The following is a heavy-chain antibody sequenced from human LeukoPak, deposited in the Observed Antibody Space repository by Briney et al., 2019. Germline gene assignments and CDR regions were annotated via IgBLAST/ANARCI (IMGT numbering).Heavy chain of an antibody. CDR2: ISAYNGNT. CDR3: ARDNLESKGYCSGGSCYPFDY. CDR1: GYTFTSYG. V-gene: IGHV1-18*01. D-gene: IGHD2-15*01. J-gene: IGHJ4*02. Sequence: ASVKVSCNGSGYTFTSYGISWVRQAPGQGLEWMGWISAYNGNTNYAQKLQGRVTMTTDTSTSTAYMELRSLRSDDTAVYYCARDNLESKGYCSGGSCYPFDYWGQGTLVTVSS.